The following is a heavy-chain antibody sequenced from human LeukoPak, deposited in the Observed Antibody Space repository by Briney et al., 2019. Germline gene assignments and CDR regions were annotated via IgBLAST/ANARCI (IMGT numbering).Heavy chain of an antibody. CDR2: ISSNGGGT. J-gene: IGHJ4*02. D-gene: IGHD6-19*01. V-gene: IGHV3-64D*06. CDR1: GFTFSDYA. Sequence: GGSLRLSCSVSGFTFSDYAFNWVRQAPGKGLKYVSAISSNGGGTYYADSVKGRFTISRDNSKNTLYLQMSSLGSEDTAVYYCVRRCSGWCLDYWGQGTLVVVSS. CDR3: VRRCSGWCLDY.